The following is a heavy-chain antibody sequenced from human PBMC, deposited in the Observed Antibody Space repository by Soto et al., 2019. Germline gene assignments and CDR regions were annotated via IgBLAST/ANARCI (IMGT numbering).Heavy chain of an antibody. CDR3: AKDGGPYYGMDV. D-gene: IGHD3-10*01. CDR2: ITWDGGNT. J-gene: IGHJ6*02. V-gene: IGHV3-43D*03. CDR1: GFSFEDYG. Sequence: GGSLRLSCAASGFSFEDYGIHWVRQGPGKGLEWVSLITWDGGNTYFADFVRGRFTVSKDNSKKSVSLQMDTLTHADTGVYYCAKDGGPYYGMDVWGLGTTVTVSS.